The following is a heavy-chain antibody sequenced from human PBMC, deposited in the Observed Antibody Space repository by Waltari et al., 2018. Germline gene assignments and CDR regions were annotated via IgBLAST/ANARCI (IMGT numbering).Heavy chain of an antibody. CDR2: IYYSGST. CDR1: GGSTRSSSYY. Sequence: QLQLQESGPGLVKPSETLSPTCPVSGGSTRSSSYYWGWIRQPPGKGLEWIGSIYYSGSTYYNPSLKSRVTISVDTSKNQFSLKLSSVTAADTAVYYCARGGYYGSGSYYNVPPDYFDYWGQGTLVTVSS. CDR3: ARGGYYGSGSYYNVPPDYFDY. J-gene: IGHJ4*02. V-gene: IGHV4-39*07. D-gene: IGHD3-10*01.